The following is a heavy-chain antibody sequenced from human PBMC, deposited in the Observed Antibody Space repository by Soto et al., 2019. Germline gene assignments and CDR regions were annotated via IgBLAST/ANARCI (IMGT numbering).Heavy chain of an antibody. D-gene: IGHD1-26*01. CDR1: GYNFICYW. Sequence: GEALKISCKASGYNFICYWIGWVRQMPGKGLEWMGVIYPGDSDTRYSPSFQGQVTISADKSISTTYLQWTRLKASASAIYYCARRFMGGRAPAPFDFWGPGILVTVSS. V-gene: IGHV5-51*01. CDR3: ARRFMGGRAPAPFDF. J-gene: IGHJ4*02. CDR2: IYPGDSDT.